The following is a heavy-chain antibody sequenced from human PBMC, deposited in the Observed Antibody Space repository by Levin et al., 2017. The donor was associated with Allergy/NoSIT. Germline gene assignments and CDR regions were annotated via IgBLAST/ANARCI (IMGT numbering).Heavy chain of an antibody. J-gene: IGHJ5*02. CDR3: ARDNWFDT. CDR1: GFTFSSYS. CDR2: ISSRSSTI. Sequence: PGGSLRLSCAASGFTFSSYSMNWVRQAPGKGLEWVSYISSRSSTIYYADSVKGRFTISRDNAKNSLYLQMNSLRAEDTAVYYCARDNWFDTWGQGTLVTVSS. V-gene: IGHV3-48*01.